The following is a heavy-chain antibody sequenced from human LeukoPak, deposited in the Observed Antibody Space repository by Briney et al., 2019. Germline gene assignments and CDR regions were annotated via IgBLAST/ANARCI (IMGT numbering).Heavy chain of an antibody. J-gene: IGHJ5*02. D-gene: IGHD3-3*01. V-gene: IGHV1-8*03. CDR1: GYTFTSYD. CDR2: MNPNSGNT. Sequence: ASVKVSCKASGYTFTSYDINWVRQATGQGLEWMGWMNPNSGNTGYAQKFQGRVTITRNTFISTAYMELSSLRSEDTAVYYCARGRDFWSGWANWFDPWGQGTLVTVSS. CDR3: ARGRDFWSGWANWFDP.